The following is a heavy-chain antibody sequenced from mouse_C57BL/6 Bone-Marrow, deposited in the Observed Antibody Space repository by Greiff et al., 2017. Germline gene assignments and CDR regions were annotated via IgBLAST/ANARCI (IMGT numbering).Heavy chain of an antibody. CDR3: ARGGNDYDWVAY. V-gene: IGHV5-9*01. CDR1: GFTFSSYS. Sequence: EVKLMESGGGLVKPGGSLKLSCAASGFTFSSYSMSWVRQTPEKRLEWVATISGGGGNTYYPDSVKGRFTISRDNAKNTLYLQMSSLRSEDTALYYGARGGNDYDWVAYWGQGNLVTVSA. CDR2: ISGGGGNT. J-gene: IGHJ3*01. D-gene: IGHD2-4*01.